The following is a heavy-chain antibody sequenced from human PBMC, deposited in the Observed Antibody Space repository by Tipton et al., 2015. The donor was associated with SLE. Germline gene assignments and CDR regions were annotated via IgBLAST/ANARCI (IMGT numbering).Heavy chain of an antibody. V-gene: IGHV3-21*01. CDR2: IISSSSYI. CDR3: ARDRGTGTDAFDI. D-gene: IGHD1/OR15-1a*01. Sequence: SLRLSCAASGFTFSSYSMNWVRQAPGKGLEWVSSIISSSSYIYYADSVKGRFTISRDNAKNSLYLQMNSLRAEDTAVYYCARDRGTGTDAFDIWGQGTLVTVSS. CDR1: GFTFSSYS. J-gene: IGHJ4*02.